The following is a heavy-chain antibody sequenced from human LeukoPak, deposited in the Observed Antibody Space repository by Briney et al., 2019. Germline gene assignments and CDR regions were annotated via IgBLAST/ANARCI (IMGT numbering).Heavy chain of an antibody. Sequence: GESLKISCKGSGYSFTSYWIGWVRQMPGKGLEWMGIIYPGDSDTRYSPSFQGQVTISADKSISTAYLQWSSLKAPDTAMYYCARRDSSGYYYDRPFDYWGQGTLVTVSS. CDR1: GYSFTSYW. V-gene: IGHV5-51*01. CDR3: ARRDSSGYYYDRPFDY. D-gene: IGHD3-22*01. J-gene: IGHJ4*02. CDR2: IYPGDSDT.